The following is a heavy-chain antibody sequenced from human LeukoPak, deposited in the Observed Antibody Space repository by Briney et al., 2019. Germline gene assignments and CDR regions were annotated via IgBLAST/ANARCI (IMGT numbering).Heavy chain of an antibody. J-gene: IGHJ4*02. Sequence: GGALEISFRGSGDRFTSYWIGWGRRRPGEGLGGMGIIYPGESDTRYSASFEGQVTISADKSISTAYLQWSSLKASDTAMYYCASSSWFGPYYFDYWGQGTLVTVSS. CDR2: IYPGESDT. CDR3: ASSSWFGPYYFDY. CDR1: GDRFTSYW. V-gene: IGHV5-51*01. D-gene: IGHD3-10*01.